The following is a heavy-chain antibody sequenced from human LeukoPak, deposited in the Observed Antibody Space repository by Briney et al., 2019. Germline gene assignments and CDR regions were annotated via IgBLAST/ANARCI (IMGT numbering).Heavy chain of an antibody. CDR3: ARITVTREGKYFQH. CDR1: GGSISSGDYY. CDR2: IYYSGST. V-gene: IGHV4-30-4*08. Sequence: SQTLSLTCTVSGGSISSGDYYWSWIRQPPGKGLEWIGYIYYSGSTYYNPSLKSRVTISVDRSKNQFSLKLSSVTAADTAVYYCARITVTREGKYFQHWGQGTLVTVSS. D-gene: IGHD4-11*01. J-gene: IGHJ1*01.